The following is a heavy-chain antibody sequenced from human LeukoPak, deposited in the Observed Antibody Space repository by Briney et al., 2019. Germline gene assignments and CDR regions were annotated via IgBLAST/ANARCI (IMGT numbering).Heavy chain of an antibody. CDR3: ARHHVRSGSYKGNFDY. V-gene: IGHV4-39*01. CDR1: GGSISSSSYY. J-gene: IGHJ4*02. CDR2: IYYSGST. Sequence: PSETLSLTCTVSGGSISSSSYYWGWIRQPPGKGLEWIGSIYYSGSTYYNPSLKSRVTISVDTSKNQFSLKLSSVTAADTAVYYCARHHVRSGSYKGNFDYWGQGTLVTVSS. D-gene: IGHD1-26*01.